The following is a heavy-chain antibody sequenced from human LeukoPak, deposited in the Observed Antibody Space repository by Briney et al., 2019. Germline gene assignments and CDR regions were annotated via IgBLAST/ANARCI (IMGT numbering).Heavy chain of an antibody. CDR3: AKDPNGDYIGAFDM. CDR2: ISGSGDRT. D-gene: IGHD4-17*01. Sequence: TGGSLRLSCAASGFTFSSYSMNWVRQAPGKGLEWVSSISGSGDRTMYADSVKGRFTISRDNFKNTLYLQMNSLRAEDTALYHCAKDPNGDYIGAFDMWGQGTMVTVSS. CDR1: GFTFSSYS. J-gene: IGHJ3*02. V-gene: IGHV3-23*01.